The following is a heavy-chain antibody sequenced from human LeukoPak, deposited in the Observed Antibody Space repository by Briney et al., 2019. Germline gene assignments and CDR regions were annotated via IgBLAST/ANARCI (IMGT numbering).Heavy chain of an antibody. CDR3: ARGRSGYGGNSGIASFDY. CDR1: GYSISNGYY. CDR2: IYNTGIA. J-gene: IGHJ4*02. V-gene: IGHV4-38-2*01. Sequence: SETLSLTCAFSGYSISNGYYWGWVRQPPGKGLEWIGSIYNTGIAYYNPSLKSRVTISVDTSKNQFSLKLSSVTAADTAVYYCARGRSGYGGNSGIASFDYWGQGTLVTVSS. D-gene: IGHD4-23*01.